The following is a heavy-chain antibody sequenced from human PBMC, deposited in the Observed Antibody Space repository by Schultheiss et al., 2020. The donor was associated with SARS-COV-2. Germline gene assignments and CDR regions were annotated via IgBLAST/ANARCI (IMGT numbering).Heavy chain of an antibody. J-gene: IGHJ6*02. CDR1: GFTFSSYW. CDR3: ARGGYCSGGSCHAVYYNYHMDV. V-gene: IGHV3-74*01. Sequence: GGSLRLSCAASGFTFSSYWMHWVRQAPGKGLVWVSRINSDGSSTSYADSVKGRFTISRDNAKNSPYLQMNSLRAEDTALYYCARGGYCSGGSCHAVYYNYHMDVWGQGTTVTVSS. CDR2: INSDGSST. D-gene: IGHD2-15*01.